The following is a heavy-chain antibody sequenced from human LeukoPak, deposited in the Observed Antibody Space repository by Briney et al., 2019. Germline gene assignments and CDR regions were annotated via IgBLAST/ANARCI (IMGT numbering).Heavy chain of an antibody. J-gene: IGHJ6*02. Sequence: SETLSLTCTVSGGSISSYYWSWIRQPPGKGLEWIGYIYYSGSTNYNPSLKSRVTISVDTSKNQFSLKLSSVTAADTAVYYCARVWYYYDSSGKDYGMDVWGQGTTVTVSS. D-gene: IGHD3-22*01. CDR1: GGSISSYY. V-gene: IGHV4-59*12. CDR3: ARVWYYYDSSGKDYGMDV. CDR2: IYYSGST.